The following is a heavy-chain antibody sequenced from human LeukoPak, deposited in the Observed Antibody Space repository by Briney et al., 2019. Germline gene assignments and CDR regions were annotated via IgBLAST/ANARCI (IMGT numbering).Heavy chain of an antibody. Sequence: GASVKVSCKASGYTFTGYYMHWVRQAPGQGLEWMGWINPNSGGTNYAQKFQGRVTMTRDTSISTAYMELSRLRSDDTAVYYCARGVSRVAPAANDDYWGQGTLVTVSS. D-gene: IGHD2-2*01. CDR3: ARGVSRVAPAANDDY. J-gene: IGHJ4*02. V-gene: IGHV1-2*02. CDR1: GYTFTGYY. CDR2: INPNSGGT.